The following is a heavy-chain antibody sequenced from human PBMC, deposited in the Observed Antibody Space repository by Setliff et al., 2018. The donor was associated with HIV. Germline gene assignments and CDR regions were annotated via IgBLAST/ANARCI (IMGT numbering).Heavy chain of an antibody. J-gene: IGHJ6*02. CDR2: ISTYSDET. Sequence: GASVKVSCKPSGYTFTAYGLSWVRQAPGQGLEWMGWISTYSDETSYAQTLQGRVTMTTDTPTSTAYMELRRLTFDDTAVYYCARDVEHMMDVWGQGTTVTVSS. CDR3: ARDVEHMMDV. CDR1: GYTFTAYG. V-gene: IGHV1-18*01.